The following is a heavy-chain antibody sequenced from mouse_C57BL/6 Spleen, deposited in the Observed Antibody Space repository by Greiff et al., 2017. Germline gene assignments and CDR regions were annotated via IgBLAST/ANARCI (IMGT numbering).Heavy chain of an antibody. Sequence: EVQLQESGPGLVKPSQSLSLTCSVTGYSITSGYYWNWIRQFPGNKLEWMGYISYDGSNNYNPSLKNRISITRDTSKNQFFLKLNSVTTEDTATYYCARVYYDYLIDYWGQGTTLTVSS. CDR2: ISYDGSN. CDR3: ARVYYDYLIDY. CDR1: GYSITSGYY. D-gene: IGHD2-4*01. J-gene: IGHJ2*01. V-gene: IGHV3-6*01.